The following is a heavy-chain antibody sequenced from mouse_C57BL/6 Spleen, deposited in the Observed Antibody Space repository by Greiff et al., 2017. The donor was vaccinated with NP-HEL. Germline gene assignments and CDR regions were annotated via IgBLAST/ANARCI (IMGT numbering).Heavy chain of an antibody. D-gene: IGHD2-3*01. CDR3: AIYYGSHDY. CDR1: GYTFTSYW. V-gene: IGHV1-72*01. Sequence: QVQLQQPGAELVKPGASVKLSCKASGYTFTSYWMHWVKQRPGRGLEWIGRIDPNSGGTKYNEKFQSKATMTVDKPSSTAYMQLSRLTSEDSSVYDCAIYYGSHDYWGQGTTLTVSS. J-gene: IGHJ2*01. CDR2: IDPNSGGT.